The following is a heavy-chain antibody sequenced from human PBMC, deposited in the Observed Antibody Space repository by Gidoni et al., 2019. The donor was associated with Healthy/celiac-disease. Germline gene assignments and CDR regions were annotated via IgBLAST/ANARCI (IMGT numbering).Heavy chain of an antibody. CDR2: IYTSGST. J-gene: IGHJ4*02. Sequence: QVQLQQSGPGLVKPSETLSLTSPVSGGSISSSYWSWIRQPAGKGLEWIGRIYTSGSTNYNPYLKSRVTMSVDTSKNQFSMKMSSGTAADTAVYYCARASKWLVPDNWGQGTLVTVSS. CDR3: ARASKWLVPDN. D-gene: IGHD6-19*01. CDR1: GGSISSSY. V-gene: IGHV4-4*07.